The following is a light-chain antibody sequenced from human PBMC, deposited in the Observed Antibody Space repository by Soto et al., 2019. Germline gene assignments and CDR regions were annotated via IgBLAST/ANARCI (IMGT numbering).Light chain of an antibody. CDR1: TSDVGGYNY. Sequence: QSVLTQPASVSGSPGQSITISCTGTTSDVGGYNYVSWFQQHPGKVPKLMISEVTNRPSGVSNRFSGSKSGNTASLTISGLQAEDEADYYCSSYTRSNTWVFGGGTKVTVL. CDR3: SSYTRSNTWV. V-gene: IGLV2-14*01. J-gene: IGLJ3*02. CDR2: EVT.